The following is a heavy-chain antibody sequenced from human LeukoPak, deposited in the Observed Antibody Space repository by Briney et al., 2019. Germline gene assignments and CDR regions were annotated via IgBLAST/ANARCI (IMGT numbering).Heavy chain of an antibody. CDR2: IIPIFGTA. CDR1: GGTFSSYA. Sequence: ASVKVSCKASGGTFSSYAISWVRQAPGQGLEWIGGIIPIFGTANYAQKFQGRVTITADESTSTAYMELSSLRSEDTAVYYCARDGYGSGSFYYYGMDVWGQGTTVTVSS. V-gene: IGHV1-69*13. D-gene: IGHD3-10*01. J-gene: IGHJ6*02. CDR3: ARDGYGSGSFYYYGMDV.